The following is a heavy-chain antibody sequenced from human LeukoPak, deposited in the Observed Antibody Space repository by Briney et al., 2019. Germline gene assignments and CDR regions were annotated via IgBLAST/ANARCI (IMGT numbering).Heavy chain of an antibody. CDR1: GYSISSGYY. D-gene: IGHD3-16*01. CDR3: ASTSRTLSWFDP. J-gene: IGHJ5*02. V-gene: IGHV4-38-2*01. CDR2: IYHSGST. Sequence: PSQTLSPTCAVSGYSISSGYYWGWIRPPPGKGLEWIGSIYHSGSTYYNPSLTSRVTISVDPSKNHISLTLSSVTAAAPAVPFFASTSRTLSWFDPSGQGTLVTVSS.